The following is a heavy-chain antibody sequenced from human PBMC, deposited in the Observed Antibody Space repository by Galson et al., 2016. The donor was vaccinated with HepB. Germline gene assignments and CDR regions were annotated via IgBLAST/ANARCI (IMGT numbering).Heavy chain of an antibody. D-gene: IGHD3-22*01. CDR3: ARPGYDTTAYTPFDI. CDR1: GYTFTNFW. Sequence: QSGAEVKKPGESLKISCEASGYTFTNFWIGWVRQTPGKGLECVGLIYPGDSDTKYSPTFQGHVTISADRSISTAFLQWNSLRASDTAIYYCARPGYDTTAYTPFDIWGQGTMVTVSS. J-gene: IGHJ3*02. CDR2: IYPGDSDT. V-gene: IGHV5-51*01.